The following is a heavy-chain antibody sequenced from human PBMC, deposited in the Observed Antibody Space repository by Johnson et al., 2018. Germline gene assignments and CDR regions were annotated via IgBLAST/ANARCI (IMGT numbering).Heavy chain of an antibody. CDR3: ARQEGAAAGTRH. D-gene: IGHD6-13*01. Sequence: VQLVESGGGVVQPGRSLRLSCAASGFTFSHYGMHWVRQAPGKGLVWLALIWFDGTNKYHADSVKGRFTISRDDSKNTLYLQMTSLRVEDTAVYYCARQEGAAAGTRHWGQGTLVTVSS. J-gene: IGHJ1*01. CDR1: GFTFSHYG. V-gene: IGHV3-33*01. CDR2: IWFDGTNK.